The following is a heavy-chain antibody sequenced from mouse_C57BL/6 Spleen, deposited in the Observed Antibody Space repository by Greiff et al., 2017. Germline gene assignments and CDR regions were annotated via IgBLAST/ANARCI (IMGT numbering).Heavy chain of an antibody. CDR1: GYTFTDYE. CDR2: IDPETGGT. J-gene: IGHJ2*01. V-gene: IGHV1-15*01. D-gene: IGHD1-1*01. Sequence: VQLVESGAELVRPGASVTLSCKASGYTFTDYEMHWVKQTPVHGLEWIGAIDPETGGTAYNQKFKGKAILTADKSSSTAYMELRSLTSEDSAVYYCTRLGYYGSSLFDYWGQGTTLTVSS. CDR3: TRLGYYGSSLFDY.